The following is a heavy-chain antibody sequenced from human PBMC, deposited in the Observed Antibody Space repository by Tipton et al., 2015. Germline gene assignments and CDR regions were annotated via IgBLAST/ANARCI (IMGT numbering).Heavy chain of an antibody. Sequence: SLRLSCAASGFTFSSYAMSWVRQAPGKGLEWVSAISGSGGSTYYADSVKGRFTISRDNYKNTLYLQMKSLRAEDTAVYYCAKDRPHYDFVRGTYRFSGGSGMDVWGQGTTVTISS. CDR2: ISGSGGST. V-gene: IGHV3-23*01. CDR3: AKDRPHYDFVRGTYRFSGGSGMDV. J-gene: IGHJ6*02. D-gene: IGHD3-16*02. CDR1: GFTFSSYA.